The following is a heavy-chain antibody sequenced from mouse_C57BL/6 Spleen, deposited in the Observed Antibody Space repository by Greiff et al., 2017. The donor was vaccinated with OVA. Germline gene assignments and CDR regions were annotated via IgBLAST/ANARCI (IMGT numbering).Heavy chain of an antibody. CDR1: GYAFSSYW. CDR3: ARSDYYGSLWYFDV. D-gene: IGHD1-1*01. J-gene: IGHJ1*03. Sequence: QVQLQQSGAELVKPGASVKISCKASGYAFSSYWMNWVKQRPGKGLEWIGQIYPGDGDTNYNGKFKGKATLTADKSSSTAYMQLSSLTSEDSAVYFCARSDYYGSLWYFDVWGTGTTVTVSS. CDR2: IYPGDGDT. V-gene: IGHV1-80*01.